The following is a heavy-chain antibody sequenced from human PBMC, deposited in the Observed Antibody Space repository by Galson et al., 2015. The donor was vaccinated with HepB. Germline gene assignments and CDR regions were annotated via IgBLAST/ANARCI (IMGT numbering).Heavy chain of an antibody. D-gene: IGHD1-26*01. CDR3: ARDISDTRGFDF. V-gene: IGHV1-18*01. CDR2: ISTDNGDK. CDR1: GYTFTTYG. J-gene: IGHJ4*02. Sequence: SVKVSCKASGYTFTTYGISWVRQAPGHGLEWMGWISTDNGDKNYAMKFQGRLTMTTGTSTRTVYMDLKSLKSDDTAVYYCARDISDTRGFDFWGQGTLVTVSS.